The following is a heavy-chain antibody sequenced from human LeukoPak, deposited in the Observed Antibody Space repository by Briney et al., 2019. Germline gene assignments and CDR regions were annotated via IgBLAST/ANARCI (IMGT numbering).Heavy chain of an antibody. CDR3: AREGTAGRHYFHY. CDR1: GYTFSSHG. CDR2: ISANNGNT. D-gene: IGHD3-10*01. Sequence: ASVKVSCKASGYTFSSHGITWVRQAPGQGLEWMGWISANNGNTNYAQKLQGRVTVNTDTSTSIAYMELRSLRSDDTAVYYCAREGTAGRHYFHYWGQGTEVRVCS. J-gene: IGHJ4*02. V-gene: IGHV1-18*01.